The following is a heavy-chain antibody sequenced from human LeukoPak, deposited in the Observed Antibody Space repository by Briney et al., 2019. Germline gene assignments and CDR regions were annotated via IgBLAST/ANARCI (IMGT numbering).Heavy chain of an antibody. CDR3: ARAGWIITSGIDY. CDR1: GYSISRGYY. J-gene: IGHJ4*02. CDR2: IYHTGST. V-gene: IGHV4-38-2*01. D-gene: IGHD3-10*01. Sequence: SETLSLTCGVSGYSISRGYYWAWIRQPPGRGLEWIGTIYHTGSTYYTPSLGSRVTISVDTSKNEFSLNLNSVTAADTAVYYCARAGWIITSGIDYWGQGALVTVSS.